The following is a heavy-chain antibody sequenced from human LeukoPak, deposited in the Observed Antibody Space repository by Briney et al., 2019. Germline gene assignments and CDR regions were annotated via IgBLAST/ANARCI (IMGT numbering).Heavy chain of an antibody. D-gene: IGHD5-12*01. J-gene: IGHJ5*01. CDR1: GFTFSSYS. V-gene: IGHV3-48*04. CDR3: ARVGSHRNSGYDS. Sequence: GGSLRLSCAASGFTFSSYSMNWVRQAPGKGLEWVSYISSTATIYYADFLKGRFTISRDNAKNSLYLQMNSLRAEDTAVYYCARVGSHRNSGYDSWGQGTLVTVSS. CDR2: ISSTATI.